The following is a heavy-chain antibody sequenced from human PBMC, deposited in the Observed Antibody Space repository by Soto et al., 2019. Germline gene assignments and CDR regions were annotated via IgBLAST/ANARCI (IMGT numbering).Heavy chain of an antibody. D-gene: IGHD3-3*01. J-gene: IGHJ5*02. CDR1: GFTSSSYW. V-gene: IGHV3-74*01. CDR3: ARGAPFWSGPPSPNWFDP. CDR2: INSDGSST. Sequence: PGGSLRLSCAASGFTSSSYWMHWVRQAPGKGLLWVSRINSDGSSTSYADSVKGRFTISRDNAKNTLYLQMNSLRAEDTAVYYCARGAPFWSGPPSPNWFDPWGQGTQVTVSS.